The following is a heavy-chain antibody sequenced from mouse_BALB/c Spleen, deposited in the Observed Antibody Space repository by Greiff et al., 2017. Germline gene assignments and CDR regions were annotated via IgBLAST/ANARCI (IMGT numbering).Heavy chain of an antibody. CDR2: IDPENGDT. D-gene: IGHD2-14*01. Sequence: VQLQQSGAELVRSGASVKLSCTASGFNIKDYYMHWVKQRPEQGLEWIGWIDPENGDTEYAPKFQGKATMTADTSSNTAYLQLSSLTSEDTAVYYCNEFHRYEAWFAYWGQGTLVTVSA. J-gene: IGHJ3*01. CDR3: NEFHRYEAWFAY. V-gene: IGHV14-4*02. CDR1: GFNIKDYY.